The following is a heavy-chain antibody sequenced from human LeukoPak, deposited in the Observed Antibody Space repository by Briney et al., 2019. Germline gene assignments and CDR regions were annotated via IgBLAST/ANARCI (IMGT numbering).Heavy chain of an antibody. CDR1: GFTFSTYW. Sequence: GGSLRLSCAASGFTFSTYWMHWVRQAPGKGLVWVSRTKSDGGTNYADSVKGRFTISRDNAKKTVSLQMNSLGPEDTGVYYCARAPSEIGGYYPEYFRHWGQGTLVTVSS. CDR3: ARAPSEIGGYYPEYFRH. D-gene: IGHD3-22*01. CDR2: TKSDGGT. V-gene: IGHV3-74*01. J-gene: IGHJ1*01.